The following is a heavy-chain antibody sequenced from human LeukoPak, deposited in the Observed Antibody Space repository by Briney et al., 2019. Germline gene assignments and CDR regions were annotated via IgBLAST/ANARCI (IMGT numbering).Heavy chain of an antibody. V-gene: IGHV4-39*01. J-gene: IGHJ4*02. CDR2: IYYSGST. Sequence: SETLSLTCTVSGGSISSSSYYWGWIRQPPGKGLEWIGSIYYSGSTYYNPSLKSRVTISVDTSKNQFSLKLSSVTAADTAVYYCANSEMARWGQGTLVTVSS. CDR1: GGSISSSSYY. CDR3: ANSEMAR. D-gene: IGHD5-24*01.